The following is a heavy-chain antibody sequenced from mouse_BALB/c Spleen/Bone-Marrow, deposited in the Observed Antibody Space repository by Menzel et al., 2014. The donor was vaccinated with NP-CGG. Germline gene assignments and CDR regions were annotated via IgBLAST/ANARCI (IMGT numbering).Heavy chain of an antibody. V-gene: IGHV1-69*02. J-gene: IGHJ4*01. CDR2: IYPSDSYT. CDR1: GYTFTSYW. D-gene: IGHD2-1*01. CDR3: TRAGNYGNYCAMDY. Sequence: QVHVKQSGAELVRPGPSVKLSCKASGYTFTSYWINWVKQRPGQGLEWIGNIYPSDSYTNYNQKFKYKAPLTVDKSSSTAYMQLSSPTSEASAVYFCTRAGNYGNYCAMDYWGQGTSVTVSS.